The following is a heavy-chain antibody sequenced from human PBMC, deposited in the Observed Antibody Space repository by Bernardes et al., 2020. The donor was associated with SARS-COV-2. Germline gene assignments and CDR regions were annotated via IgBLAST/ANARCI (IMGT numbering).Heavy chain of an antibody. CDR2: ISSNGDRT. Sequence: LRLSCTASGFTFSIYGMGWVRQAPGKGLEWVSAISSNGDRTYYADSVKGRFTISRDNSKNTLFLQMNSLRAEDTAVYYCARIDEVTGRDYWGQGTLVTVSS. D-gene: IGHD6-19*01. V-gene: IGHV3-23*01. CDR1: GFTFSIYG. CDR3: ARIDEVTGRDY. J-gene: IGHJ4*02.